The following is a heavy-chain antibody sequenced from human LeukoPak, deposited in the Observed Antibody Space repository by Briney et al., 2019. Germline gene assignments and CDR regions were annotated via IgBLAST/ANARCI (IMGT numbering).Heavy chain of an antibody. D-gene: IGHD3-10*01. J-gene: IGHJ4*02. CDR3: ARSIKRGLFDY. Sequence: PSETLSLTCTASGGSIGFYYWNWIRQPPGKGLEWIGCVYYNGSSNYNPSLKSRVTISVDTSKIQFSLKLSSVTAADTAVYYCARSIKRGLFDYWGQGSLVTVSS. CDR1: GGSIGFYY. CDR2: VYYNGSS. V-gene: IGHV4-59*01.